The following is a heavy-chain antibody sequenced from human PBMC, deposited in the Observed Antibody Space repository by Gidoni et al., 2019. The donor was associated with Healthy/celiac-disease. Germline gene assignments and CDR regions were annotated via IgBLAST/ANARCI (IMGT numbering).Heavy chain of an antibody. Sequence: QVQLQQWGAGLLKPSETLSLPCAVYGGSFSGYYWSWIRQPPGKGLEWIGEINHSGSTNYNPSLKSRVTISVDTSKNQFSLKLSSVTAADTAVYYCARRDGFFKYFDYWGQGTLVTVSS. CDR1: GGSFSGYY. CDR3: ARRDGFFKYFDY. J-gene: IGHJ4*02. CDR2: INHSGST. V-gene: IGHV4-34*01. D-gene: IGHD5-12*01.